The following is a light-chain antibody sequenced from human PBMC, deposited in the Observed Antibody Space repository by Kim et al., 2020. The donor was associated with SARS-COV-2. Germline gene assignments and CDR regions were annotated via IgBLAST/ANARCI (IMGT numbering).Light chain of an antibody. Sequence: SPRERSTPSCRASQSVSSTDLAGYQQKPGQAPRLLIYGASSRATGIPDRFSGSGSGTDFTLTISRLEPEDFAVYYCQQYGSSPLYTFGQGTKLEI. J-gene: IGKJ2*01. V-gene: IGKV3-20*01. CDR1: QSVSSTD. CDR3: QQYGSSPLYT. CDR2: GAS.